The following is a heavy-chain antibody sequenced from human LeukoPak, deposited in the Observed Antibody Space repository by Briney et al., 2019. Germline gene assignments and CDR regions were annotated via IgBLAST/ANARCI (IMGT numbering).Heavy chain of an antibody. Sequence: TGGSLRLSCKGSGYSFSTYWIGWVRQMPGKGLEWMGIIYPGDSDTRYSPSFQGQVTISGDKSISTAYLQWSSLQASDTAMYYCARLVRAFDSYLAFHFEYWGQGTLVTVSS. CDR1: GYSFSTYW. CDR2: IYPGDSDT. V-gene: IGHV5-51*01. D-gene: IGHD2-21*02. J-gene: IGHJ4*02. CDR3: ARLVRAFDSYLAFHFEY.